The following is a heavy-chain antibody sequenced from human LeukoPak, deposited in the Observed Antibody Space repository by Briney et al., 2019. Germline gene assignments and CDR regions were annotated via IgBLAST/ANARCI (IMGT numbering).Heavy chain of an antibody. CDR3: ARVPATPVPTSFDY. Sequence: PSETLSLTCTVSGGSISGYYWSWIRQPPGKGLEWIGYIYYSGSTNYNPSLKSRVTISVDTSKNQFSLKLSSVTAADTAVYYCARVPATPVPTSFDYLGQGTLVTVSS. V-gene: IGHV4-59*01. J-gene: IGHJ4*02. CDR1: GGSISGYY. CDR2: IYYSGST. D-gene: IGHD2-2*01.